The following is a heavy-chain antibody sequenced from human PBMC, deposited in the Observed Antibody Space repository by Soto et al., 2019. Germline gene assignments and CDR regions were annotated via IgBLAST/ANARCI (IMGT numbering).Heavy chain of an antibody. J-gene: IGHJ4*02. V-gene: IGHV4-61*01. CDR3: ARDASGAGTISY. D-gene: IGHD1-1*01. CDR1: GGSVSSGSYY. Sequence: QVQLQESGPGLVKPSETLSLTCTVSGGSVSSGSYYWSWIRQPPGKGLEWIGYIYYSGSTNYNPSLKRRVTISVDTSKNQFSLKLSSVTAADTAVYYCARDASGAGTISYWGQGTLVTVSS. CDR2: IYYSGST.